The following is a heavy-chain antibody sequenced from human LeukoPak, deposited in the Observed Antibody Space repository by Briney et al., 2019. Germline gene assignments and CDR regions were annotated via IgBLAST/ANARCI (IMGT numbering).Heavy chain of an antibody. J-gene: IGHJ6*03. Sequence: PGRSLRLSCAASGFTFSSFCVHWVRQAPGKGLEWVAVISYDGSNKYYADSVKGRFTISRDNSKNTLYLQMNSLRAEDTAVYYCAKDPTVTTGFYYYYMDVWGKGTTVTVSS. CDR2: ISYDGSNK. D-gene: IGHD4-11*01. V-gene: IGHV3-30*18. CDR1: GFTFSSFC. CDR3: AKDPTVTTGFYYYYMDV.